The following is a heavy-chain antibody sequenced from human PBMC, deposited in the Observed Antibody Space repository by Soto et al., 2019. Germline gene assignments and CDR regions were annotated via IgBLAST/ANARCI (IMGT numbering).Heavy chain of an antibody. Sequence: QVQLVQSGAEVKKPGSSVKVSCKASGGTFSSYAISWVRQAPGQGLEWMGGLIPIFGTANYAQKFQGRVTITADESTSTAYMELSSLRSEDTAVYYCARAYVESYSYGYSFYYYYGMDVWGQGTTVTVSS. CDR1: GGTFSSYA. CDR2: LIPIFGTA. V-gene: IGHV1-69*12. J-gene: IGHJ6*02. D-gene: IGHD5-18*01. CDR3: ARAYVESYSYGYSFYYYYGMDV.